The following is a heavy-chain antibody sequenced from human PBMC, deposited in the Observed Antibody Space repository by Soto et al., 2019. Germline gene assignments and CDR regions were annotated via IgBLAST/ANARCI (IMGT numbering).Heavy chain of an antibody. D-gene: IGHD6-19*01. CDR2: ISWDGGST. V-gene: IGHV3-43*01. CDR1: GFTFDDYT. J-gene: IGHJ6*02. Sequence: GGSLRLSCAASGFTFDDYTMHWVRQAPGKGLEWVSLISWDGGSTYYADSVKGRFTISRDNSKNSLYLQMNSLRTEDTALYYCAKAVNSQWLAPGMDVWGQGTTVTVS. CDR3: AKAVNSQWLAPGMDV.